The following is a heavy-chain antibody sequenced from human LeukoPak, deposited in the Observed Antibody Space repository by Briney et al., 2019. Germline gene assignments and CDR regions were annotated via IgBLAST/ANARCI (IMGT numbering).Heavy chain of an antibody. CDR3: AKDQLKTVHPDAFDI. J-gene: IGHJ3*02. CDR1: GFTFSSYA. D-gene: IGHD2-2*01. V-gene: IGHV3-23*01. CDR2: ISGSGGST. Sequence: GGSLRLSCAASGFTFSSYAMSWVRQAPGKGLEWVSAISGSGGSTYYADSLKGRFTISRDNSKNTLYLQMNSLRAEDTAVYYCAKDQLKTVHPDAFDIWGQGTMVTVSS.